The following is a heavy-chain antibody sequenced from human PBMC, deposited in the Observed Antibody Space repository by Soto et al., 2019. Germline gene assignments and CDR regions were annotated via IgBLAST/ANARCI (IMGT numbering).Heavy chain of an antibody. CDR1: GGSISSGGYY. CDR2: IYYSGST. V-gene: IGHV4-31*03. J-gene: IGHJ6*02. CDR3: ARDSSRDYYYGMGV. Sequence: SETLSLTCTVSGGSISSGGYYWSWIRQHPGKGLEWIGYIYYSGSTYYNPSLKSRVTISVDTSKNQFSLKLSSVTAADTAVYYCARDSSRDYYYGMGVWGQGTTVTVSS. D-gene: IGHD6-6*01.